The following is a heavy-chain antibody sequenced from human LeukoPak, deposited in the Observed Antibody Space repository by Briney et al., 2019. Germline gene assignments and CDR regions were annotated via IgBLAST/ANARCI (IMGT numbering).Heavy chain of an antibody. D-gene: IGHD1-14*01. V-gene: IGHV3-66*01. CDR1: GFTVSSNY. CDR2: IYGGGST. Sequence: GGSLRLSCAASGFTVSSNYMSWVRQAPGKGLEWVSVIYGGGSTYYADSVKGRFTISRDNSKNTLYLQMNSLRAEDTAVYYCARVAITLYYHYYMDVWGKGTTVTISS. J-gene: IGHJ6*03. CDR3: ARVAITLYYHYYMDV.